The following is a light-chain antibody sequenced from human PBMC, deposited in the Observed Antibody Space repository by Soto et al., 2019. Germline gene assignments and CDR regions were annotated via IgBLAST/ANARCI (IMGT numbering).Light chain of an antibody. CDR3: QQYGSSGT. V-gene: IGKV3-20*01. CDR1: QSFRGL. CDR2: GAS. J-gene: IGKJ1*01. Sequence: EVVLTQSPVTLSLSPGERATLSCRASQSFRGLLAWYQQKPGQAPRLLIYGASNRATGIPDRFSGSGSGTDFTLTISRLEPEDFVVYYCQQYGSSGTFGQGTKVDIK.